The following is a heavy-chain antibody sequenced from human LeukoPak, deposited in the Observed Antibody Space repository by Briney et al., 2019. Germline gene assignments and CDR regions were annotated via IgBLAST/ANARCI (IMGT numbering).Heavy chain of an antibody. CDR2: IIPIFGTA. CDR3: ARLYSSGWPLECMDV. V-gene: IGHV1-69*05. J-gene: IGHJ6*02. D-gene: IGHD6-19*01. Sequence: ASVKVSCKASGGTFSSYAISWVRQAPGQGLEWMGGIIPIFGTANYAQKFQGRVTITTDRSTSTAYMELRSLRSDDTAVYYCARLYSSGWPLECMDVWGQGTTVTVSS. CDR1: GGTFSSYA.